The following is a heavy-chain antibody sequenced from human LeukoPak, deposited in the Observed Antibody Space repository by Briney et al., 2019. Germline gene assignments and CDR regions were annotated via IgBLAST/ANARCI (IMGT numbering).Heavy chain of an antibody. CDR2: INPSGGST. CDR3: ARDTDDYYYDSSGYLFQH. D-gene: IGHD3-22*01. Sequence: ASVKVSCKASGYTFTSYYMHWVRQASGQGLEWMGIINPSGGSTSYAQKFQGRVTMTRDMSTSTVYMELSSLRSEDTAVYYCARDTDDYYYDSSGYLFQHWGQGTLVTVS. V-gene: IGHV1-46*01. J-gene: IGHJ1*01. CDR1: GYTFTSYY.